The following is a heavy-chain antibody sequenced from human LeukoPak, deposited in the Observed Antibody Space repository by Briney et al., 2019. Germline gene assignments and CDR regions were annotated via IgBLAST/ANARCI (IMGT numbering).Heavy chain of an antibody. CDR2: INSDGSST. J-gene: IGHJ4*02. CDR1: GFTFSSYW. Sequence: GGSLRLSCAASGFTFSSYWMHWVRQAPGKGLVWVSRINSDGSSTSYADSVKGRFTISRDNAKNTLYLQMNSLRAEDTAVYYCTRDHITSWQIDFWGQGTMVTVSS. D-gene: IGHD2-2*01. V-gene: IGHV3-74*01. CDR3: TRDHITSWQIDF.